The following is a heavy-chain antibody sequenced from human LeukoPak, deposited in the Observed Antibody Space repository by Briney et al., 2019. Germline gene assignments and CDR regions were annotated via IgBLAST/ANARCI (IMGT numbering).Heavy chain of an antibody. CDR1: GYTFTSYA. Sequence: GASVKVSCKASGYTFTSYAIHWVRQAPGQRLEWMGWINAGNGNTKYSQKFQGRVTITRDTSASTAYMELSSLRSEDTAVYYCARRPLPGSSSPIDYWGQGTLVTVSS. CDR2: INAGNGNT. D-gene: IGHD6-13*01. V-gene: IGHV1-3*01. CDR3: ARRPLPGSSSPIDY. J-gene: IGHJ4*02.